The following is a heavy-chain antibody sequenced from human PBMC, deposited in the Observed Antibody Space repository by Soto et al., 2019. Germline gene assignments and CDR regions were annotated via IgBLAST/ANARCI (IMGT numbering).Heavy chain of an antibody. CDR1: GYIFSDYG. Sequence: QVQVMQSGAEVKKPGDSVKVSCKTSGYIFSDYGINWVRQAPGQGLEWMGWISGYSGNANLAQKFQGRVTMTTDKSTRKAYMELRRLRSDDTAVYYCAKRTSGTTWGESDYWCQGTLVTVSS. J-gene: IGHJ4*02. CDR3: AKRTSGTTWGESDY. D-gene: IGHD4-17*01. V-gene: IGHV1-18*04. CDR2: ISGYSGNA.